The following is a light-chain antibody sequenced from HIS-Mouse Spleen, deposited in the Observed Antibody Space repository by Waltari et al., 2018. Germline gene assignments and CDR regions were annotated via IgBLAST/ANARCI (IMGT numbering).Light chain of an antibody. CDR2: GAS. Sequence: ETVLTQPPGTLHLSQGERATTPCRASQSVCSSSLAWYQQKPGQAPRLLIYGASSRATGIPDRFSGSGSGTDFTLTISRLEPEDFAVYYCQQYGSSLWTFGQGTKVEIK. CDR1: QSVCSSS. J-gene: IGKJ1*01. CDR3: QQYGSSLWT. V-gene: IGKV3-20*01.